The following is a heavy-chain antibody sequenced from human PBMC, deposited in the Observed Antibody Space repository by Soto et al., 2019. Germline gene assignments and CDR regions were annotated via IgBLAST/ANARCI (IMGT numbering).Heavy chain of an antibody. J-gene: IGHJ4*02. CDR3: ARDLAVAGIDY. CDR2: ISYDGSNK. D-gene: IGHD6-19*01. CDR1: GFTFSSYA. V-gene: IGHV3-30-3*01. Sequence: PGGSLRLSCAASGFTFSSYAMHWVRQAPGKGLEWVAVISYDGSNKYYADSVKGRFTISRDNSKNTLYLQMNSLRAEDTAVYYYARDLAVAGIDYWGQGTLVTVSS.